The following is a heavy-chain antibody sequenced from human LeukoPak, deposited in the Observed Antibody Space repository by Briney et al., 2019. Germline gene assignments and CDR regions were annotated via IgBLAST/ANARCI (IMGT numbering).Heavy chain of an antibody. V-gene: IGHV1-18*01. CDR2: ISAYNDNT. J-gene: IGHJ3*02. Sequence: GASVKVSCKPSGYTFTSYGISWVRQAPGQGREWIGWISAYNDNTNYAQQLQGRVTMTTNTSTSTAYMELRSLRSDDTAVYYCARRAVVAPAFDIWGQGTMVTVSS. CDR3: ARRAVVAPAFDI. D-gene: IGHD2-15*01. CDR1: GYTFTSYG.